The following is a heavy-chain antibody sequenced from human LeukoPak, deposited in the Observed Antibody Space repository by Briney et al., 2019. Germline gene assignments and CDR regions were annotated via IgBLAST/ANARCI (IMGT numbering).Heavy chain of an antibody. CDR2: IHYSGST. Sequence: SETLSLTCTVSGGSMSSYYWSWIRQPPGKGLEWIGYIHYSGSTNYNPSLKSRVTISVGTSKNQFSLKMSSVTAADTAVYYCARSYSGYHTDHWGQGALVTVSS. CDR1: GGSMSSYY. V-gene: IGHV4-59*01. J-gene: IGHJ4*02. CDR3: ARSYSGYHTDH. D-gene: IGHD5-12*01.